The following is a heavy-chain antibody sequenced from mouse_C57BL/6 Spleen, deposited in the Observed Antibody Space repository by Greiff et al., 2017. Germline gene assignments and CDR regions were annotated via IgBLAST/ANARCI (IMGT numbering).Heavy chain of an antibody. CDR2: INYDGSST. CDR3: ARIMITRIYYAMDY. V-gene: IGHV5-16*01. Sequence: DVQLVESEGGLVQPGSSMKLSCTASGFTFSDYYMAWVRQVPEKGLEWVANINYDGSSTYYLDSLKSRFIISRDNAKNILYLQMSSLKSEDTATYYCARIMITRIYYAMDYWGQGTSVTVSS. D-gene: IGHD2-4*01. J-gene: IGHJ4*01. CDR1: GFTFSDYY.